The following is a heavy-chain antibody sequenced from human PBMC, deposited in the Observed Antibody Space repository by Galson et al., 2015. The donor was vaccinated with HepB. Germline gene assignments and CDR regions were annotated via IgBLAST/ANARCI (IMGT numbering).Heavy chain of an antibody. CDR1: GYTFTSYD. V-gene: IGHV1-8*01. Sequence: SVKVSCKASGYTFTSYDINWVRQATGQGLEWMGWMNPNSGSTGYAQKFQGRVTMTRNTSISTAYMELSSLRSEDTAVYYCARGRWGLLILDRWFAPWGQGTLSPSPQ. D-gene: IGHD1-26*01. J-gene: IGHJ5*02. CDR3: ARGRWGLLILDRWFAP. CDR2: MNPNSGST.